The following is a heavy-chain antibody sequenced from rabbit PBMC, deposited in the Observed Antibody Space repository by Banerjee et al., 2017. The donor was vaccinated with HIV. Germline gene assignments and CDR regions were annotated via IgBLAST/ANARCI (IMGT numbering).Heavy chain of an antibody. J-gene: IGHJ3*01. CDR3: ARTGSSWSLNL. CDR1: GFSVSSSYY. D-gene: IGHD8-1*01. Sequence: QSLEESGGDLVKPGASLTLTCTASGFSVSSSYYMCWVRQAPGKGLEWIACIYTGSSGSTNYASWAKGRFTISRSTSLNTVDLKMTSLTAADTATYFCARTGSSWSLNLWGQGTLVTVS. CDR2: IYTGSSGST. V-gene: IGHV1S40*01.